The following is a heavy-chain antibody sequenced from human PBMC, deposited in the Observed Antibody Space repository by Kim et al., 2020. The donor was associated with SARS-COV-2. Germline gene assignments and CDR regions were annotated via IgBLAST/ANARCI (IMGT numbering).Heavy chain of an antibody. CDR3: ARCQLRYFDWFRSFGTPCWFDP. Sequence: ASVKVSCKASGYTFTSYAMHWVRQAPGQRLEWMGWINAGNGNTKYSQKFQGRVTITRDTSASTAYMELSSLRSEDTAVYYCARCQLRYFDWFRSFGTPCWFDPWGQGTLVTVSS. CDR2: INAGNGNT. D-gene: IGHD3-9*01. CDR1: GYTFTSYA. J-gene: IGHJ5*02. V-gene: IGHV1-3*01.